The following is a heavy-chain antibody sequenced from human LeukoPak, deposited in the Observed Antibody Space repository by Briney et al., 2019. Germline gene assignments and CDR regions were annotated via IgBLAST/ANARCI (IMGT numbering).Heavy chain of an antibody. J-gene: IGHJ5*02. CDR3: ARFLWFGELLEYNWFDP. V-gene: IGHV4-59*12. CDR1: GESISGFY. D-gene: IGHD3-10*01. Sequence: SETLSLTCTVSGESISGFYWNWIRQPPGKGLEWIGYIYYSGSTNYNPSLKSRVTISIDTSKNQFSLKLSSVTAADTAVYYCARFLWFGELLEYNWFDPWGQGTLVTVSS. CDR2: IYYSGST.